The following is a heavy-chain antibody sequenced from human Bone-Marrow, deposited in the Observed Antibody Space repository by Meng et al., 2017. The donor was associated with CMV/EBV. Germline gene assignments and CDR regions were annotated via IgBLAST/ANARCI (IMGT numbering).Heavy chain of an antibody. J-gene: IGHJ4*02. CDR3: AKDGRRNSDYPYFDS. Sequence: ETLSLTCAASGFTFDDYAMHWVRQAPGKGLEWVSLISWDGGSTYYADSVKGRFTISRDNARNSVYLQMDSLRTEDTALYYCAKDGRRNSDYPYFDSWGQGTLVTIYS. V-gene: IGHV3-43D*03. CDR2: ISWDGGST. D-gene: IGHD2/OR15-2a*01. CDR1: GFTFDDYA.